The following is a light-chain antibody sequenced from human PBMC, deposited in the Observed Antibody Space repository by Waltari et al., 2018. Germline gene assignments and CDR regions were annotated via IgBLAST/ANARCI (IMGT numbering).Light chain of an antibody. V-gene: IGKV3-11*01. CDR3: QQRSAWPLT. Sequence: LLLTQSPSTLSLSPADRAPLTCGARQSARSYLAWYQQKPGQAPRLLIYDTSNRATGVPVRFSGSGSGTDYTLTISSLEPEDFAVYYCQQRSAWPLTFGGGTKVEIK. J-gene: IGKJ4*01. CDR1: QSARSY. CDR2: DTS.